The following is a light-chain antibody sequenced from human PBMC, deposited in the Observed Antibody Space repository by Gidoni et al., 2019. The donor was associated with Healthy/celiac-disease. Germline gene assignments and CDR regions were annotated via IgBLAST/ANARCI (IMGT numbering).Light chain of an antibody. V-gene: IGKV1-33*01. CDR2: DAS. CDR3: QHSGT. CDR1: QDISNY. J-gene: IGKJ5*01. Sequence: DIQMTQSPSSLSASVGDRVTITCQASQDISNYLNWYQQKPGKAPKLLIYDASNLETGVPSRFSGSGSGTDFTFTISSLQPEDIATYYCQHSGTFXQXTRLEIK.